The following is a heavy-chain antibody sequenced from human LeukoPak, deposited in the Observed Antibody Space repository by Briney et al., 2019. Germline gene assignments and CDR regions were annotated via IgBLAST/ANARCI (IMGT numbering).Heavy chain of an antibody. Sequence: ASVKVSCKASGYPFTDYYMHWVRQAPGQGLEWMGWINPNRGGTDYAQKFQGRVTMARDTSISTAYMELSRLRYDDTAVYYCASGYRFRNWGQGTLVTVSS. D-gene: IGHD5-18*01. J-gene: IGHJ4*02. CDR3: ASGYRFRN. V-gene: IGHV1-2*02. CDR2: INPNRGGT. CDR1: GYPFTDYY.